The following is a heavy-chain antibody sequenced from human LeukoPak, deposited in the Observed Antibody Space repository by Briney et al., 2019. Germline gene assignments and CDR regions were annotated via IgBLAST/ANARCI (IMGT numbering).Heavy chain of an antibody. CDR2: IRFTGSYI. V-gene: IGHV3-21*04. D-gene: IGHD5-12*01. CDR1: GLPFSNYS. J-gene: IGHJ4*02. CDR3: AKLSGYDSAH. Sequence: GGPLRLSCVASGLPFSNYSLNWFGRAPGKGLEWVSSIRFTGSYIYYADSVKGRFTISRDNSKSTLYLQMNSLRAEDTAVYYCAKLSGYDSAHWGQGTLLTVSS.